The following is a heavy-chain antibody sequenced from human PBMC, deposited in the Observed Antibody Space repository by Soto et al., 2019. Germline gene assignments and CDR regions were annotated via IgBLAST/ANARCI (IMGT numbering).Heavy chain of an antibody. D-gene: IGHD2-21*01. CDR1: GFTFSSYG. CDR2: ISYDGSNK. CDR3: AKEYCGGHCSSDYFDY. J-gene: IGHJ4*02. V-gene: IGHV3-30*18. Sequence: PGGSLRLSCAASGFTFSSYGMHWVRQAPGKGLEWVAVISYDGSNKYYADSVKGRFTISRDNSKNTLYLQVNNLRAEDTAVYYCAKEYCGGHCSSDYFDYWGQGTLVTVSS.